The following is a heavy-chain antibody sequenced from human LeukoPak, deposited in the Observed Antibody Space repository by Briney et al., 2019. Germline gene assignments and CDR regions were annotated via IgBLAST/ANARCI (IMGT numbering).Heavy chain of an antibody. CDR3: ASEYVWGSYRHFDY. V-gene: IGHV1-2*02. CDR2: INPNSGGT. J-gene: IGHJ4*02. Sequence: GASVKASCKASGYTFTGYYMHWVRQAPGQGLEWMGWINPNSGGTNYAQKFQGRVTMTRDTSISTAYMELSRLRSDDTAVYYCASEYVWGSYRHFDYWGQGTLVTVSS. D-gene: IGHD3-16*02. CDR1: GYTFTGYY.